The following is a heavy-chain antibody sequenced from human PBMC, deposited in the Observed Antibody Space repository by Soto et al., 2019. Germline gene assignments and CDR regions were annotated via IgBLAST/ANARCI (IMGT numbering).Heavy chain of an antibody. CDR2: IYYSGST. D-gene: IGHD1-1*01. Sequence: SETLSLTCTVSGGSISSYYWSWIRQPPGKGLEWIGYIYYSGSTNYNPSLQSRVTISVDTSKNQFSLKLSSVTAADTAVYYCARDRNWKGYYGMDVWGQGTTVTVSS. CDR1: GGSISSYY. J-gene: IGHJ6*02. CDR3: ARDRNWKGYYGMDV. V-gene: IGHV4-59*01.